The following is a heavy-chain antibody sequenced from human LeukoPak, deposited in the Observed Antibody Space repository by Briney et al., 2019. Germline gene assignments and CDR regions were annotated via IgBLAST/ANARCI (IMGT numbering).Heavy chain of an antibody. J-gene: IGHJ4*02. CDR3: AKDSYSSGWSPDN. CDR2: ISSSSSFI. V-gene: IGHV3-21*01. Sequence: GGSLRLSCAASGSIFSTYDMTWVRQAPGKGLEWVSSISSSSSFIYYADSVKGRFTISRDNAKNSLYLQMNSLRAEDTAVYYCAKDSYSSGWSPDNWGQGTLVTVSS. CDR1: GSIFSTYD. D-gene: IGHD6-19*01.